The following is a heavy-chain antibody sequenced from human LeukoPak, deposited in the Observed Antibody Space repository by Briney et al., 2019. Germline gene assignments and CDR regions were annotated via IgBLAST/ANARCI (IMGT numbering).Heavy chain of an antibody. CDR3: AKDQDYGDYRGEFDY. D-gene: IGHD4-17*01. V-gene: IGHV3-23*01. J-gene: IGHJ4*02. Sequence: PGGSLRLSCVASGFSFSTYAIAWVRQAPGKGLEWISVIGSRGDDIHYADSVEGRFAISRDNSKNTLYLQMNSLRAEDTAVYYCAKDQDYGDYRGEFDYWGQGTLVTVSS. CDR2: IGSRGDDI. CDR1: GFSFSTYA.